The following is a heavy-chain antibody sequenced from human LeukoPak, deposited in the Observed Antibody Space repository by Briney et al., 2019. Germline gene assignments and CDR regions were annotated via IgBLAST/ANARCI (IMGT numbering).Heavy chain of an antibody. J-gene: IGHJ4*02. V-gene: IGHV4-59*12. D-gene: IGHD6-6*01. Sequence: SETLSLTCTVSDDSISSYYWSWIRQPPGKGLEWIGYIYYSGSTNYNPSLKSRVTISVDTSKNQFSLKLSSVTAADTAVYYCARDNLIAAPSYFDYWGQGTLVTVSS. CDR1: DDSISSYY. CDR2: IYYSGST. CDR3: ARDNLIAAPSYFDY.